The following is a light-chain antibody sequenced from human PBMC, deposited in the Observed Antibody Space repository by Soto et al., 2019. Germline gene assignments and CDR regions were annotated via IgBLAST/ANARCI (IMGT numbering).Light chain of an antibody. CDR1: ANDVGGHNY. J-gene: IGLJ1*01. CDR3: YSDAGTYTFV. CDR2: DVT. Sequence: QSSLTQPRSASGSPGQSTTISCTGTANDVGGHNYVSWSQQHPGEAPKLLIYDVTERPSGVPDRFSGSQSGHTASLTISGLQTEDEADYYCYSDAGTYTFVFGTGTKVTVL. V-gene: IGLV2-11*01.